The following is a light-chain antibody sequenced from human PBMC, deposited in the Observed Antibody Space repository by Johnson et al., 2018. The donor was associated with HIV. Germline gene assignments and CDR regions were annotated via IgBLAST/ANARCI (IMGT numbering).Light chain of an antibody. J-gene: IGLJ1*01. CDR2: ESN. CDR1: SSNIGNNY. V-gene: IGLV1-51*01. CDR3: GTWDSSLSAHYV. Sequence: QSVLTQPPSVSAAPGQKVTIPCSGSSSNIGNNYVSWYQQLPGTAPKLLIYESNKRPSGIPDRFSGSESGTSATLGITGLQTGDEADYYCGTWDSSLSAHYVFGTGTKVTVL.